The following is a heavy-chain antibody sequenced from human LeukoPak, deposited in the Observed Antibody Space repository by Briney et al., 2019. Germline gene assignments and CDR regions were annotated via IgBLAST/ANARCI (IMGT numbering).Heavy chain of an antibody. V-gene: IGHV4-39*07. CDR2: IYYSGST. J-gene: IGHJ4*02. D-gene: IGHD4-17*01. Sequence: SETLSLTCTVSGGSISSSSYYWGWIRQPPGKGLEWIGSIYYSGSTYYNPSLKSRVTISVDTSKNQFSLKLSSVTAADTAVYYCAREVTVTTGGSFDYWGQGTLVTVSS. CDR3: AREVTVTTGGSFDY. CDR1: GGSISSSSYY.